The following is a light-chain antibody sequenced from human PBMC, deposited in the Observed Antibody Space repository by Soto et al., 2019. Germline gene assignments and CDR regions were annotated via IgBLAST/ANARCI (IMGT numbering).Light chain of an antibody. Sequence: EIVLTQSPGTLSLSPGERATLSCRASQSVSSSYLAWYQQKPGQAPRLLIYGASSRATGIPDRFSGSGSGTDFTLTISLLEPDDLAVYYRRPRSNSPGTLGQAPKV. CDR1: QSVSSSY. CDR2: GAS. CDR3: RPRSNSPGT. V-gene: IGKV3-20*01. J-gene: IGKJ1*01.